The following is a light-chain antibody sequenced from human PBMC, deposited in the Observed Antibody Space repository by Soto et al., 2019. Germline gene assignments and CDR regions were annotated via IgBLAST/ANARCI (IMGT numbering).Light chain of an antibody. J-gene: IGKJ1*01. Sequence: AIRVTQSPSSLSASTGDRVTITCRASQGISSYLAWYQQKPGKAPNLLIYAASTLQSGVPSRFSGSGSGTAFTLTISCLQSEDFATYYCQQYYSYPPWSFGQGTKVEIK. CDR2: AAS. V-gene: IGKV1-8*01. CDR1: QGISSY. CDR3: QQYYSYPPWS.